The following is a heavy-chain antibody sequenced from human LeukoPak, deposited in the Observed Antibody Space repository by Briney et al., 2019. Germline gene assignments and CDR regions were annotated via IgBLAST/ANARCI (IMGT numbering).Heavy chain of an antibody. Sequence: SETLSLTCTVSGGSISSYYWSWIRQPPGKGLEWIGYIYYSGSTNYNPSLKSRVTMSVDTSKNQFSLKLSSVTAADTAVYYCARDSDYGDYVDYFDYWGQGTLVTVSS. V-gene: IGHV4-59*12. CDR2: IYYSGST. D-gene: IGHD4-17*01. J-gene: IGHJ4*02. CDR1: GGSISSYY. CDR3: ARDSDYGDYVDYFDY.